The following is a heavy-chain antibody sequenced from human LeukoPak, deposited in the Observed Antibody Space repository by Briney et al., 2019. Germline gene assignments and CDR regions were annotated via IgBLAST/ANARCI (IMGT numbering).Heavy chain of an antibody. CDR3: ARGGSGNYYTLFDY. CDR1: GFTFSSYG. J-gene: IGHJ4*02. V-gene: IGHV3-21*01. D-gene: IGHD3-10*01. Sequence: PGGSLRLSCAASGFTFSSYGMSWVRQAPGKGLEWVSSISSSSSYMYYADSVKGRFTISRDNAKNSLHLQMNSLRAEDTAVYYCARGGSGNYYTLFDYWGQGTLVTVSS. CDR2: ISSSSSYM.